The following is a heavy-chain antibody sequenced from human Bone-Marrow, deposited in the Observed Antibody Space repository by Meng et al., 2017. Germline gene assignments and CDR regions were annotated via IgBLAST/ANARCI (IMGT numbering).Heavy chain of an antibody. CDR3: AREVYDYVWGSYRYTLDY. CDR2: IKQDGSEK. D-gene: IGHD3-16*02. Sequence: GESLKISCAASGFTFSSYWMSWVRQAPGKGLEWVANIKQDGSEKYYVDSVKGRFTISRDNAKNSLYLQMNSLRAEDTAVYYCAREVYDYVWGSYRYTLDYWGQGTLVTVSS. J-gene: IGHJ4*02. CDR1: GFTFSSYW. V-gene: IGHV3-7*01.